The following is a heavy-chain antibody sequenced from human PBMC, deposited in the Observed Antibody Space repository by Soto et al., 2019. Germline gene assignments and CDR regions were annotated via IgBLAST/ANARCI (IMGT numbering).Heavy chain of an antibody. CDR3: ARDPSNTSGDKLSLDY. CDR1: GYTYRIYA. D-gene: IGHD3-22*01. V-gene: IGHV1-18*01. CDR2: ISTYNHDT. J-gene: IGHJ4*02. Sequence: GASVKVSCKTSGYTYRIYAITWVRQASGQGLEWMGWISTYNHDTRYAQRFQGRLSMATDTSTSTAYMELRSLTSDDTAVYYCARDPSNTSGDKLSLDYWGQGSLVTVS.